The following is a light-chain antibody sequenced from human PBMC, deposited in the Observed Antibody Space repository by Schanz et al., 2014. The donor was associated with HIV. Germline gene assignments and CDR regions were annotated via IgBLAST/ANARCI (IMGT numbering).Light chain of an antibody. V-gene: IGKV3-11*01. CDR2: DTS. CDR1: QSVSRF. CDR3: QHYGSS. J-gene: IGKJ3*01. Sequence: EIVLTQSPATLSLSPGERATLSCRASQSVSRFLAWYQHKPGQAPRLLIYDTSNRATGIPARFSGSGFETDFTLTISSLEPEDSAVYYCQHYGSSFGPGTKVDIK.